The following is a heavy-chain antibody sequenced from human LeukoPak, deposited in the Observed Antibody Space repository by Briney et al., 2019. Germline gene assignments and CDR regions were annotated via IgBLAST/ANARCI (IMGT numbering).Heavy chain of an antibody. CDR3: ARGFYRQTRFDY. V-gene: IGHV4-34*01. CDR2: INHSGST. CDR1: GGSFSGYY. Sequence: TASETLSLTGAVYGGSFSGYYWSWLRQPPGKGLEWIGEINHSGSTNYNPSLKSRVTISVDTSKNQFSLKLSSVTAADTAVYYCARGFYRQTRFDYWGQGTLVTVSS. D-gene: IGHD1-14*01. J-gene: IGHJ4*02.